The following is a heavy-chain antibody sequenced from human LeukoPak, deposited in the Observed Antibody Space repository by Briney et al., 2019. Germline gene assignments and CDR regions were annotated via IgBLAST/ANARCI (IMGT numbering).Heavy chain of an antibody. J-gene: IGHJ4*02. CDR3: ARGEYYGSGSYYPGDY. Sequence: SQTLSLTCTVSGGSISSGGYYWSWIRQHPGKGLEWIGYIYYSGSTYYNPSLKSPVSISVDTSKSHFSLRLSSVTAADTAVYYCARGEYYGSGSYYPGDYWGQGTLDTVSS. CDR2: IYYSGST. CDR1: GGSISSGGYY. V-gene: IGHV4-31*01. D-gene: IGHD3-10*01.